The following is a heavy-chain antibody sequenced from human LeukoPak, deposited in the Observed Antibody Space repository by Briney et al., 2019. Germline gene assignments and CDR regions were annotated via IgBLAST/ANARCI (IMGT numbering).Heavy chain of an antibody. V-gene: IGHV3-64D*06. D-gene: IGHD6-19*01. J-gene: IGHJ4*02. CDR1: GFTFSSYA. Sequence: GGSLRLSCAASGFTFSSYAMHWVRQAPGKGLEWVSAISGSGGSTYYADSVKGRFTISRDNSKNTLYLQMSSLRAEDTAVYYCVKGRTWTSYSSGWYEDHWGQGTLVTVSS. CDR2: ISGSGGST. CDR3: VKGRTWTSYSSGWYEDH.